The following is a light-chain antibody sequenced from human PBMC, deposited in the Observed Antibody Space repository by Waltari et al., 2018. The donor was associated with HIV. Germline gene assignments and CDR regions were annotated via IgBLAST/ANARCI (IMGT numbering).Light chain of an antibody. CDR2: DAS. CDR1: HVINSA. Sequence: ILLTQSPSSLSASVGDRVTITCRASHVINSALVWYQQKPGKAPNLLIYDASSLQSGVPSRFSGSGSGRDFTLTIRSLQPEDIATYYCQQFNSYPHTFGQGTRLEIK. J-gene: IGKJ5*01. V-gene: IGKV1-13*02. CDR3: QQFNSYPHT.